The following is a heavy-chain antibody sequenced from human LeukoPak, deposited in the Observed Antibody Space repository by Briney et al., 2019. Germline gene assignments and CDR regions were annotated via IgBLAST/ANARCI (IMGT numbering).Heavy chain of an antibody. V-gene: IGHV4-38-2*02. J-gene: IGHJ4*02. D-gene: IGHD1-26*01. CDR3: ARHKRGSYYFEGRWSPTPRGSYFDY. Sequence: SETLSLTCTVSGYSISSGYYWGWIRQPPGKGLEWIGSIYHSGSTYYNPSLKSRVTISVDTSKNQFSLKLSSVTAADTAVYYCARHKRGSYYFEGRWSPTPRGSYFDYWGQGTLVTVSS. CDR1: GYSISSGYY. CDR2: IYHSGST.